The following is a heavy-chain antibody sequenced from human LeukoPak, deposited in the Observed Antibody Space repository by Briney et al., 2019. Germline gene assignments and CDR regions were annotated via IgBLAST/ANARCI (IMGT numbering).Heavy chain of an antibody. Sequence: SETLSLTCAVYGGSFSGYYWSWIRQPPGKGLEWIGEINHSGSTNYNPSLKRRVTISVDTSKNQFSLTLSSVTAADTAVYYCARGRGYCSGGSCYWGWFNWFDPWGQGTLVTVSS. CDR3: ARGRGYCSGGSCYWGWFNWFDP. CDR2: INHSGST. D-gene: IGHD2-15*01. CDR1: GGSFSGYY. V-gene: IGHV4-34*01. J-gene: IGHJ5*02.